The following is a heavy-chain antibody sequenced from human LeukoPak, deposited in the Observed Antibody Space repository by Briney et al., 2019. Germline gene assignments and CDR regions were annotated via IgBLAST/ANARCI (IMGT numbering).Heavy chain of an antibody. D-gene: IGHD6-13*01. Sequence: GGSLRLSCAASGFTFSSYSMNWVRQAPGKGLEWVSSISSSSSYIYYADSVKGRFTISRDNAKNSLYLQMNSLRAEDTAVYYCARDGIAAAGTGDYWGQGTLATVSS. J-gene: IGHJ4*02. CDR3: ARDGIAAAGTGDY. CDR2: ISSSSSYI. V-gene: IGHV3-21*01. CDR1: GFTFSSYS.